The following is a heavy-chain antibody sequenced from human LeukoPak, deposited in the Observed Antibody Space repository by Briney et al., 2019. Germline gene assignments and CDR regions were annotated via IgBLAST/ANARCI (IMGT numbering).Heavy chain of an antibody. V-gene: IGHV3-43D*03. J-gene: IGHJ6*03. CDR1: GFTFDDYA. D-gene: IGHD2-2*01. CDR2: ISWDGGST. CDR3: AKDGHCSSTSCSYYYMDV. Sequence: GGSLRLSCAASGFTFDDYAMHWVRQAPGKGLEWVSLISWDGGSTYYADSVKGRFTISRDNSKNSLYLQMNSLRAEDTALYYCAKDGHCSSTSCSYYYMDVWGKGTTVTVSS.